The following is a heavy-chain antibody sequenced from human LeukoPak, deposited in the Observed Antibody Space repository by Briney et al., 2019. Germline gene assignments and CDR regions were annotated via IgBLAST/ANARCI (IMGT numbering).Heavy chain of an antibody. D-gene: IGHD7-27*01. J-gene: IGHJ4*02. Sequence: GGSPRLSCAASGFPFTSYEMSWVRQAPGKGLEWVATTFVSGGSPSYAASVRGRFTVSKDISKNTLYLQMTSLRAEDTALYFCVKDDHLGRGGVWGQGTLVAVSS. CDR3: VKDDHLGRGGV. CDR2: TFVSGGSP. V-gene: IGHV3-23*01. CDR1: GFPFTSYE.